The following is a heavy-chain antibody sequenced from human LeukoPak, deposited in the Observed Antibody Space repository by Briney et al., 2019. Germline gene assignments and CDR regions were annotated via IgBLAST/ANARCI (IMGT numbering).Heavy chain of an antibody. Sequence: GGSLRLSCAASGFTFSSYEMNWVRQAPGKGLEWVAFIRYDGSNKYYADSVKGRFTISRDNSKNTLYLQMNSLRAEDTAVYYCAKAGSDYYDSSVDYWGQGTLVTVSS. CDR2: IRYDGSNK. J-gene: IGHJ4*02. CDR3: AKAGSDYYDSSVDY. V-gene: IGHV3-30*02. CDR1: GFTFSSYE. D-gene: IGHD3-22*01.